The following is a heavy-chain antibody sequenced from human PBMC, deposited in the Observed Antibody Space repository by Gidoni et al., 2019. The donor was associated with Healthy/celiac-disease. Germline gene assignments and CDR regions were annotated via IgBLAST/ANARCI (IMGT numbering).Heavy chain of an antibody. J-gene: IGHJ4*02. CDR3: ARVEGWGSGFYIYFFDY. V-gene: IGHV3-21*01. D-gene: IGHD3-22*01. CDR1: GFTFSSYS. CDR2: ISSSNDYI. Sequence: EVQLVQSGGGLVKPGGSLRLSCAASGFTFSSYSMTWVRQAPGKGLEWVSSISSSNDYIYYADSVKGRFTISRDNAKNSLYLHMDSLRAEDTAVYYCARVEGWGSGFYIYFFDYWGQGTLVTVSS.